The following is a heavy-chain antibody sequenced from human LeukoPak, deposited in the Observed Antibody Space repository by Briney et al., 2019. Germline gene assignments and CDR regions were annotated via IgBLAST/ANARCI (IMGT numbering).Heavy chain of an antibody. V-gene: IGHV3-33*06. D-gene: IGHD3-22*01. CDR3: ANSRDTSGYYQFEY. CDR1: GFTFSSYG. J-gene: IGHJ4*02. Sequence: GGSLRLSCAASGFTFSSYGMHWVRQAPGKGLEWVAVIWYDGSNKYYADSVKGRFTISRDNSKNTLYLQMDSLRAEDTAVYYCANSRDTSGYYQFEYWGQGTLVTVSS. CDR2: IWYDGSNK.